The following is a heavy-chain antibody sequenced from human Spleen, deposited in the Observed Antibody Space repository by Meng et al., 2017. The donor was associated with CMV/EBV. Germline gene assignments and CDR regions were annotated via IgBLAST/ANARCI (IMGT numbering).Heavy chain of an antibody. D-gene: IGHD6-13*01. CDR2: IDPYSGGA. J-gene: IGHJ2*01. CDR3: VRGGQQLVFNWYFDL. CDR1: GYTFTNYG. Sequence: ASVKVSCKASGYTFTNYGISWVRQAPGQGLEWMGRIDPYSGGANSAQKFQGRVTMTRDTSIRTAYLDLSRLTSDDTALYYCVRGGQQLVFNWYFDLWGRGTLVTVSS. V-gene: IGHV1-2*06.